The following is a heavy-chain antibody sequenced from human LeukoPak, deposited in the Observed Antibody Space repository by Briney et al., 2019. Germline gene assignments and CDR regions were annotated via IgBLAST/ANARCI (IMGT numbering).Heavy chain of an antibody. Sequence: SETLSLTCTVSGGSISNGFYWAWIRQPPGKGLEWIGSVYHTGSTYSNPSLKSRVTISVDTSKNQFSLSLTSVTAADTAVYYCARDPVSGGRVDGYYWGQGTLVTVSS. J-gene: IGHJ4*02. CDR1: GGSISNGFY. D-gene: IGHD3-16*01. CDR2: VYHTGST. CDR3: ARDPVSGGRVDGYY. V-gene: IGHV4-38-2*02.